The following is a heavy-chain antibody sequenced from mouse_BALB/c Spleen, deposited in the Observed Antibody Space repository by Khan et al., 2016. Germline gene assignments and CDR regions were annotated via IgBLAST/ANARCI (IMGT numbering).Heavy chain of an antibody. Sequence: QVQLMQSGAELAKPGASVKMSCKASGYSFTSYWMHWVKQRPGQGLEWIGYIIPNTGYTEYNQKFKDMATLTADKSSTTAYMQLSSLTSEDSAVYYCARGANSFRVFDNCDQGTTLTVSS. CDR2: IIPNTGYT. CDR1: GYSFTSYW. V-gene: IGHV1-7*01. D-gene: IGHD1-2*01. CDR3: ARGANSFRVFDN. J-gene: IGHJ2*01.